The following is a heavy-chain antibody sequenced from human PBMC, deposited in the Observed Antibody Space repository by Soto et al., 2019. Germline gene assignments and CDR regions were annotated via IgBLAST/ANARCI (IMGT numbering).Heavy chain of an antibody. V-gene: IGHV1-69*13. CDR3: ARGGGHCSGGSCSGGRD. CDR1: GGTFSSYA. J-gene: IGHJ4*02. CDR2: IIPIFGTA. Sequence: GASVKVSCKASGGTFSSYAISWVRQAPGQGLEWMGGIIPIFGTANYAQKFQGRVTITADESTSTAYMELSSLRSEDTAVYYCARGGGHCSGGSCSGGRDWRQGTLVTVSS. D-gene: IGHD2-15*01.